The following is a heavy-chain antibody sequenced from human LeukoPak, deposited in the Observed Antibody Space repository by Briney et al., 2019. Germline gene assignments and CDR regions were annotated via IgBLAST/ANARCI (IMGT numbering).Heavy chain of an antibody. J-gene: IGHJ3*02. CDR3: ASGGGFGSDAFDI. V-gene: IGHV3-21*01. D-gene: IGHD3-10*01. CDR1: GFTFSSYS. CDR2: ISSSSSYI. Sequence: GGSLGLSCAASGFTFSSYSMNWVRQAPGKGLEWVSSISSSSSYIYYADSVKGRFTISRDNAKNSLYLQMNSLRAEDTAVYYCASGGGFGSDAFDIWGQGTMVTVSS.